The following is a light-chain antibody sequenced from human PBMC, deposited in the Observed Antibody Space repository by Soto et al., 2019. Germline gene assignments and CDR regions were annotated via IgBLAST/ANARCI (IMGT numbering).Light chain of an antibody. CDR1: PSVSSSY. V-gene: IGKV3-20*01. CDR3: QQYGSSLFT. Sequence: EIVLKQSPGTRSLSPGERATLSCRASPSVSSSYLAWYQQKPGQAPRLLVYGASSRATGIPARFSGSGSGTDFTLTISRLEPEDFAVYYCQQYGSSLFTFGPGTKVDIK. CDR2: GAS. J-gene: IGKJ3*01.